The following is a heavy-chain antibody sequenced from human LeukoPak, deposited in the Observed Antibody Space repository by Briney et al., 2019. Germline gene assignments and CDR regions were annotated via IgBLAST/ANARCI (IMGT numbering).Heavy chain of an antibody. J-gene: IGHJ4*02. CDR2: IYPGDSDT. V-gene: IGHV5-51*06. CDR1: GYTFTSYW. CDR3: ARIERGYSPYY. Sequence: GESLKISCQGSGYTFTSYWIGWVRQLPGKGLEWMGVIYPGDSDTRYSPSFQGQVTISADKSISTAYLQWSSLEASDTAMYYCARIERGYSPYYWGQGTLVTVSS. D-gene: IGHD5-18*01.